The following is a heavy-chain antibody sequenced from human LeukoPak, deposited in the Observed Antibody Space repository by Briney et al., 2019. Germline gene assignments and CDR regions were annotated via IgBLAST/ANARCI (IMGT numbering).Heavy chain of an antibody. CDR3: AREATYFYDSKADFDI. Sequence: SETLSLTCTVSGGSISSGNSYWSWIRQPAGKGLEWIGRIYTSGSTNYNPSLKSRVTMSVDTSKNQFSLKLNSVTAADTAVYYCAREATYFYDSKADFDIWGQGTMVTVSS. D-gene: IGHD3-22*01. J-gene: IGHJ3*02. CDR1: GGSISSGNSY. V-gene: IGHV4-61*02. CDR2: IYTSGST.